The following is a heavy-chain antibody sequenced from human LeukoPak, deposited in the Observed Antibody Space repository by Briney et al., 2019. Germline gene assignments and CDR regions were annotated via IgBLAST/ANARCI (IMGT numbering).Heavy chain of an antibody. CDR2: IYYSGST. CDR3: AREGLEYSSSSPLDF. V-gene: IGHV4-61*01. D-gene: IGHD6-6*01. J-gene: IGHJ4*02. Sequence: SETLSLTCTVSGGSISSSSYYWSWIRQPPGKGLEWIGYIYYSGSTNYNPSLKSRVTISVDTSKNQFSLKLSSVTAADTAVYYCAREGLEYSSSSPLDFWGQGTLVTVSS. CDR1: GGSISSSSYY.